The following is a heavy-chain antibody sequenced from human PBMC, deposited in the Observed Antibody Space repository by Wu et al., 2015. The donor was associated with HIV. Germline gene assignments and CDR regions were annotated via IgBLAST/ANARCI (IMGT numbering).Heavy chain of an antibody. D-gene: IGHD4-17*01. Sequence: QVQLLQSGAEVRKPGASVKLSCKTSGYNFADYYIHWVRQAPGQGLEWMGWINPKTGGISPKTAYTNFEEDIQGRITLTRDTSITTVYMELSRLKSDDTAMYFXARGHYGDPDYWGHGTLVTVSS. J-gene: IGHJ4*01. V-gene: IGHV1-2*02. CDR2: INPKTGGISPKTAYT. CDR1: GYNFADYY. CDR3: ARGHYGDPDY.